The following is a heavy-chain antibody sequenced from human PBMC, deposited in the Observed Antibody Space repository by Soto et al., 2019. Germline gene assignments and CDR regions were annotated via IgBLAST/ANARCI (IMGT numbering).Heavy chain of an antibody. D-gene: IGHD1-1*01. Sequence: QVQLVESGGGVVQPGRSLRLSCAASGFTFSSYAMHWVRQAPGKGLEWVAVISYDGSNKYYADSVKGRFTISRDNSKNTLYLQMNSLRAEDTAVYYCARDGVRRAFDYWGQGTLVTVSS. CDR2: ISYDGSNK. J-gene: IGHJ4*02. CDR3: ARDGVRRAFDY. V-gene: IGHV3-30-3*01. CDR1: GFTFSSYA.